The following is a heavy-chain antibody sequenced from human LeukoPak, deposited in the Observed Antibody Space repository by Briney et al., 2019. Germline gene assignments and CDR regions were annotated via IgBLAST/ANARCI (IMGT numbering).Heavy chain of an antibody. V-gene: IGHV4-4*07. D-gene: IGHD3-10*01. Sequence: SETLSLTCTVSGGSISSYYWSWIRQPAGKGLGWIGRIYTSGSTNYNPSLKSRVTMSVDTSKNQFSLKLSSVTAADTAVYYCARASGSSYYYYMDVWGKGTTVTVSS. CDR3: ARASGSSYYYYMDV. J-gene: IGHJ6*03. CDR1: GGSISSYY. CDR2: IYTSGST.